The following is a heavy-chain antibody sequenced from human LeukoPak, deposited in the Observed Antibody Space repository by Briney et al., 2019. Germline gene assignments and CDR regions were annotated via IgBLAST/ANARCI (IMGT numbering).Heavy chain of an antibody. V-gene: IGHV4-39*01. J-gene: IGHJ4*02. CDR2: IYYSGST. CDR3: ASSYGAFDY. CDR1: GGSISSSSYY. D-gene: IGHD4-17*01. Sequence: PSETLSLTCTVSGGSISSSSYYWGWIRQPPGKGLEWIGSIYYSGSTYYNPSLKSRVTISVDTSKNQFPLKLSSVTAADTAVYYYASSYGAFDYWGQGTLVTVSS.